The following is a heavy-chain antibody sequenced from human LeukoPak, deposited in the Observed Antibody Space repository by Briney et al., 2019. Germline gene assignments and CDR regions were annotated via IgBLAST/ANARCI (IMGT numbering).Heavy chain of an antibody. J-gene: IGHJ4*02. CDR1: GGTFSSYA. D-gene: IGHD1-26*01. Sequence: ASVEVSCKASGGTFSSYAISWVRQAPGQGLEWMGRIIPIFGTANYAQKFQGRVTITTDESTSTAYMELSSLRSEDTAVYYCARANTIVGAFFDYWGQGTLVTVSS. CDR3: ARANTIVGAFFDY. CDR2: IIPIFGTA. V-gene: IGHV1-69*05.